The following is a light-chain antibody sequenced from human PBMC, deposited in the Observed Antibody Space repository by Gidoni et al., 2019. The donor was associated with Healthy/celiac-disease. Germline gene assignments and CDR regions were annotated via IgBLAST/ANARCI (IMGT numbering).Light chain of an antibody. CDR3: QQYDNWPPT. V-gene: IGKV3-15*01. J-gene: IGKJ1*01. CDR2: DAS. CDR1: QSVSSK. Sequence: EIVMTQSPATLSVSPGERATLSCRASQSVSSKLAWCQQRSGQAPRLLIYDASTRATGIPARFNGSGSGTEFTLTISSLKSEDFAVYYCQQYDNWPPTFXXXTKVEIK.